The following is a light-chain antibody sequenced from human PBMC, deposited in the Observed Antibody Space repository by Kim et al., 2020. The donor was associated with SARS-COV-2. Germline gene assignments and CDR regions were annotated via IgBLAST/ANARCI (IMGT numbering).Light chain of an antibody. CDR2: DNT. CDR3: QLWDSGSDHVI. V-gene: IGLV3-21*03. J-gene: IGLJ2*01. CDR1: TSGRRT. Sequence: PGKTATIICGGDTSGRRTVHWYQQKPGQAPGVVIYDNTDRPAGIPERFSGADSGNTATLTIRRAEAGDEADYYCQLWDSGSDHVIFGGGTQLTVL.